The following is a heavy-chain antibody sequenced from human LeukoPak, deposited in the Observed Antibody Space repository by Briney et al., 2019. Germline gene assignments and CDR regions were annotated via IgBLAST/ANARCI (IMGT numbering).Heavy chain of an antibody. V-gene: IGHV3-74*01. CDR3: AGGYSYSLCFDY. D-gene: IGHD5-18*01. CDR2: INSDGSST. CDR1: GFTFSSYW. J-gene: IGHJ4*02. Sequence: GGSLRLSCAASGFTFSSYWMHWVRQAPGKGLVWVSRINSDGSSTSYADSVKGRFTISRDNAKNTLYLQMNSPRVEDTAVYYCAGGYSYSLCFDYWGQGALVTVSS.